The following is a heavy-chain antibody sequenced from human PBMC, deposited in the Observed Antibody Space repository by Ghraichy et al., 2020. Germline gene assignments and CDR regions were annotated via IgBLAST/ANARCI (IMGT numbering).Heavy chain of an antibody. Sequence: SETLSLTCTVSGGSFSSGGNYWSWIRQHPGQGLEWIGYIYYTGSTDYNATLKSRVTISVDTSKNQFSLKLRSVTVADTAVYYCARVYSSSSYFDYWGQGTRVNVFS. CDR1: GGSFSSGGNY. J-gene: IGHJ4*02. D-gene: IGHD4-11*01. V-gene: IGHV4-31*03. CDR3: ARVYSSSSYFDY. CDR2: IYYTGST.